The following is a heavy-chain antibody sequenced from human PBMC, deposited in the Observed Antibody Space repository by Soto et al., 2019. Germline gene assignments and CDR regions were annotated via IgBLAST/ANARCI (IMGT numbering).Heavy chain of an antibody. Sequence: XAILSLTCTVSGGSISDGYWSWIRQPPGKGLEWIGYIHNSGRTVDKSSPKSRVTISVDTSKTQFSLKLSSVTAADTAVYYCARGSRGWFDPWGQGTLVTVSS. CDR1: GGSISDGY. D-gene: IGHD3-16*01. CDR3: ARGSRGWFDP. V-gene: IGHV4-59*12. J-gene: IGHJ5*02. CDR2: IHNSGRT.